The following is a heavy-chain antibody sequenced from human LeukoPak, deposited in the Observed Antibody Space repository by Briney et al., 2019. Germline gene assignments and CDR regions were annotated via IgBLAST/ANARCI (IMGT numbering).Heavy chain of an antibody. CDR1: GGSISSYY. V-gene: IGHV4-59*08. CDR3: AGLGSGFSLLDY. D-gene: IGHD3-22*01. CDR2: IYYSGST. Sequence: SETLSLTCTVSGGSISSYYWSWIRQPPGKGLEWIGYIYYSGSTNYNPSLKSRVTISVDTSKNQFSLKLSSVTAADTAVYYCAGLGSGFSLLDYWGQGTLVTVSS. J-gene: IGHJ4*02.